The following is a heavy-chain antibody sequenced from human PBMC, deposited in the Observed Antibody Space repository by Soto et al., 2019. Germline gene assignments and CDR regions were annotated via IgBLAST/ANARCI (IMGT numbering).Heavy chain of an antibody. CDR1: GGSISTYY. Sequence: PSETLSLTCTVSGGSISTYYWTWIRQPPGKGLEWIGYIFYSGSTNSNPSLKSRVTMSVDTSKNQFSLNLSSVTAADTAVYFCARGYDSTTIDYWGQGTPVPVSS. CDR2: IFYSGST. J-gene: IGHJ4*02. CDR3: ARGYDSTTIDY. V-gene: IGHV4-59*01. D-gene: IGHD3-22*01.